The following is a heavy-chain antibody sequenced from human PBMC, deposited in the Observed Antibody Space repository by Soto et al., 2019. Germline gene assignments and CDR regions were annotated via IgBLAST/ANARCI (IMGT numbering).Heavy chain of an antibody. CDR3: AKSYGSGSYYYYYYMDV. CDR2: ISGSGGST. Sequence: EVQLLESGGGLVQPGGSLRLSCAASGFTFSSYAMSWVRQAPGKGLEWVSAISGSGGSTYYADSVKGRFTISRDNSKNTLYLRMNSLRAEDTAVYYCAKSYGSGSYYYYYYMDVWGKGTTVTVSS. V-gene: IGHV3-23*01. J-gene: IGHJ6*03. D-gene: IGHD3-10*01. CDR1: GFTFSSYA.